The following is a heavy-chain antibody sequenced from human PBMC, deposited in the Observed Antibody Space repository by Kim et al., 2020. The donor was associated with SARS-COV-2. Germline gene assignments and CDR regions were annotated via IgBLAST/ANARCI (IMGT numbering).Heavy chain of an antibody. CDR3: AKSTARASYNWFDP. CDR2: ILPVFRRT. CDR1: GGTFSTYG. Sequence: SVKVSCQASGGTFSTYGLSWVRQAPGQGLEWLGGILPVFRRTNYAEKFQDRLTITADESTSTTYMELSSLTSEDTAVYYCAKSTARASYNWFDPWGQGTLVTVSS. J-gene: IGHJ5*02. D-gene: IGHD6-6*01. V-gene: IGHV1-69*13.